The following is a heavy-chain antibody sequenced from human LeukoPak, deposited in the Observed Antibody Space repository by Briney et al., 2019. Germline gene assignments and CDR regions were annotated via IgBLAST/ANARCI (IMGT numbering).Heavy chain of an antibody. Sequence: SETLSLTCAVYGGSFSGYYWSWIRQPPGKGLEWIGEINHSGSTNYNPSLKSRVTISVDTSKNQFSLTMSSVTAADTAVYYCARDLQYSSSWESIDYWGQGTLVTVSS. V-gene: IGHV4-34*01. CDR1: GGSFSGYY. CDR2: INHSGST. J-gene: IGHJ4*02. D-gene: IGHD6-13*01. CDR3: ARDLQYSSSWESIDY.